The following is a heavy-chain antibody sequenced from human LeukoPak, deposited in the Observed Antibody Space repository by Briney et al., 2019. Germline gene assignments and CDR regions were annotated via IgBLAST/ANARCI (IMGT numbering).Heavy chain of an antibody. CDR3: ARDQEAFGY. Sequence: ASVKVSCKASGYTFTGYYIHWVRQAPGQGLEWMGMIYPRDGSTSYAQKFQGRVTVTRDTSTSTVHMELSGLRSEDTAVYYCARDQEAFGYWGQGTLVTVSS. CDR1: GYTFTGYY. V-gene: IGHV1-46*01. J-gene: IGHJ4*02. CDR2: IYPRDGST.